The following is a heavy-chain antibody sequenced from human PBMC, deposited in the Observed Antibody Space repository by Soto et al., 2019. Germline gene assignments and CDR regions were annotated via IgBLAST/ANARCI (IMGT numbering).Heavy chain of an antibody. CDR1: GYTLTELS. D-gene: IGHD2-15*01. Sequence: ASVKVSCKVSGYTLTELSMHWVRQAPGKGLEWMGGFDPEDGETIYAQKFQGRVTMTEDTSTDTAYMELSSLRSEDTAVYYCARARWYPIPVPRYYYYGMDVWGQGTTVTVSS. J-gene: IGHJ6*02. V-gene: IGHV1-24*01. CDR3: ARARWYPIPVPRYYYYGMDV. CDR2: FDPEDGET.